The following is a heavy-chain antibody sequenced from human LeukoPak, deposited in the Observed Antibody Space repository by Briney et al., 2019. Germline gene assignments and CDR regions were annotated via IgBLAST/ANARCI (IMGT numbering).Heavy chain of an antibody. J-gene: IGHJ3*02. CDR2: INPNSGGT. CDR3: ARDPPAVAGILNAFDI. Sequence: GASVKVSCKASGYTFTGYYMHWVRQAPGQGLEWMGWINPNSGGTNYAQKFQGRVTMTRDTSISTAYMELSRLRSDDTAVYYCARDPPAVAGILNAFDIWGQGTMVTVSS. V-gene: IGHV1-2*02. CDR1: GYTFTGYY. D-gene: IGHD6-19*01.